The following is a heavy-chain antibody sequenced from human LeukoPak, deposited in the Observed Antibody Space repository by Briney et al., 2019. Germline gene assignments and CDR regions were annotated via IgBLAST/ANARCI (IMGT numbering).Heavy chain of an antibody. V-gene: IGHV5-51*01. Sequence: PGESLKISCKGSGYSFTSYWIGWVRQMPGKGLEWMGIIYSGDSDTRYSPSFQGQVTISADKSISTAYLQWSSLKASDTAMYYCAGRIGSYHRYFDYWGQGTLVTVSS. J-gene: IGHJ4*02. CDR3: AGRIGSYHRYFDY. CDR2: IYSGDSDT. CDR1: GYSFTSYW. D-gene: IGHD1-26*01.